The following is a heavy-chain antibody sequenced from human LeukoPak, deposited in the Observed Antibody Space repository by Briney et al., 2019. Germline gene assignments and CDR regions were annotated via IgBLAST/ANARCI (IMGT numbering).Heavy chain of an antibody. CDR2: ISSSGTNI. CDR1: GFTFSSYS. Sequence: GGSLRLSCAPSGFTFSSYSMNWVRQAPGKGLEWVSYISSSGTNIHYADSVKGRFTISRDNAKNSLFLQMNGLRDEDTADYYCARVGFAGSSGGDYWGQGTLVTVSS. CDR3: ARVGFAGSSGGDY. V-gene: IGHV3-48*02. J-gene: IGHJ4*02. D-gene: IGHD2-15*01.